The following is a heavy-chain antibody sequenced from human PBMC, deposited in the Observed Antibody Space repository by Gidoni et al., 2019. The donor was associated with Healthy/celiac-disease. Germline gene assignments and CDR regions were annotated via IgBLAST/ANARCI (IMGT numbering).Heavy chain of an antibody. CDR2: IYYSGST. CDR1: GGSISSYY. Sequence: QVQLQESGPGLVKPSETLSLTCTVSGGSISSYYWSWIRQPPGKGLEWIGYIYYSGSTNYNPSLKSRVTISVDTSKNQFSLKLSSVTAADTAVYYCARDGADGSYSDYWGQGTLVTVSS. D-gene: IGHD1-26*01. J-gene: IGHJ4*02. CDR3: ARDGADGSYSDY. V-gene: IGHV4-59*01.